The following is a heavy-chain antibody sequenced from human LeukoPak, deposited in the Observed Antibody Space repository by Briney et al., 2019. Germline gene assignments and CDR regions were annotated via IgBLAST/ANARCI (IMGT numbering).Heavy chain of an antibody. Sequence: ASVKVSCKVSGYTLTELSMHWVRQAPGKGLEWMGGFDPEDGETIYAQKFQGRVTMTEDTSTDTAYMELSSLRSEDTAVYYCARDSYSSSWSHMYYYYMDVWGKGTTVTVSS. CDR2: FDPEDGET. V-gene: IGHV1-24*01. CDR3: ARDSYSSSWSHMYYYYMDV. J-gene: IGHJ6*03. CDR1: GYTLTELS. D-gene: IGHD6-13*01.